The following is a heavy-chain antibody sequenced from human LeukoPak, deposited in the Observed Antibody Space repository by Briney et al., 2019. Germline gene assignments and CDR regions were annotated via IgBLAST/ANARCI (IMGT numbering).Heavy chain of an antibody. D-gene: IGHD2-2*01. CDR1: GYTFTSYG. V-gene: IGHV1-18*01. CDR2: ISAYNGNT. J-gene: IGHJ4*02. CDR3: ARAEQYQLLLH. Sequence: ASVKVSCTASGYTFTSYGITWVRQAPGQGLEWMGWISAYNGNTNYAQKLQGRVTMTTDTSTSTAYLDLRSLRSDDTAVYYCARAEQYQLLLHWGQGTLVTVSS.